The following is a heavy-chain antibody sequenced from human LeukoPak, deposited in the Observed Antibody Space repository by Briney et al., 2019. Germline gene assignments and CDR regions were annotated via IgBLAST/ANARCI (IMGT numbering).Heavy chain of an antibody. V-gene: IGHV1-8*01. Sequence: ASVKVSCKASGYTFTNYDINWVRQATGQGLEWMGWMNPNSGNTGYAQKFQGRVTMTRNASISTAYMELSSLRSEDTAVYYCARRPYKYYDILTGSYRSEFEYWGQGTLVTVSS. D-gene: IGHD3-9*01. CDR2: MNPNSGNT. J-gene: IGHJ4*02. CDR3: ARRPYKYYDILTGSYRSEFEY. CDR1: GYTFTNYD.